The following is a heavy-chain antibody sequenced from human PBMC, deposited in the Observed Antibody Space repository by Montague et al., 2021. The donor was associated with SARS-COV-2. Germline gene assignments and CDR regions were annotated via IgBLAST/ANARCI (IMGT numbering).Heavy chain of an antibody. V-gene: IGHV3-73*01. J-gene: IGHJ4*02. CDR3: SRQTDSCHDY. CDR1: GFRFSDSH. D-gene: IGHD2-2*01. Sequence: SLRLSCAASGFRFSDSHMHWVRQAPGKGLEWVGHVRNRADKYATLYGAAVKGRFTISRDDSEEKAYLEMNNLKTDDTAIYYCSRQTDSCHDYWGQGILVTVSS. CDR2: VRNRADKYAT.